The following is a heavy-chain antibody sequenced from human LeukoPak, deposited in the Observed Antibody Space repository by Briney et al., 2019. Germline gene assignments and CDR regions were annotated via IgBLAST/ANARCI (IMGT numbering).Heavy chain of an antibody. Sequence: ASVKVSCKASGGTFSSYAISWVRQAPGQGLEWMGRIIPILGIANYAQKFQGRVTITADKSTSTAYMELSSLRSEDTAVYYCARAARSSYNLDYWGQGTLVTVSS. D-gene: IGHD1-20*01. V-gene: IGHV1-69*04. CDR2: IIPILGIA. J-gene: IGHJ4*02. CDR3: ARAARSSYNLDY. CDR1: GGTFSSYA.